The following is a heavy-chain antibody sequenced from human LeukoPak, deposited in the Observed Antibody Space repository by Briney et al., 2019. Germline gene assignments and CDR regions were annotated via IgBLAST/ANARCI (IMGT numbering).Heavy chain of an antibody. J-gene: IGHJ4*02. CDR2: INSDGISP. D-gene: IGHD2-15*01. CDR1: GFPFSSYL. CDR3: ARETSGSFPY. V-gene: IGHV3-74*01. Sequence: GGSLRLSCTASGFPFSSYLMLWVRQAPGKGLVWVSRINSDGISPSYADSVKGRFTISRDNSKNTLYLQMNNLSAEDTAVYYCARETSGSFPYWGQGTLVTVSS.